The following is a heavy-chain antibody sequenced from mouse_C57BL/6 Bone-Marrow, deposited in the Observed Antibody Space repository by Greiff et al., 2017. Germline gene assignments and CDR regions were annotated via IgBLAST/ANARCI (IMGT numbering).Heavy chain of an antibody. Sequence: VQVVESGAELARPGASVKLSCKASGYTFTSYGISWVKQRTGQGLEWIGEIYPRSGNTYYNEKFKGKATLTADKSSSTAYMELRSLTSEDSAVYFCARPVPFAYWGQGTLVTVSA. CDR1: GYTFTSYG. CDR3: ARPVPFAY. V-gene: IGHV1-81*01. CDR2: IYPRSGNT. J-gene: IGHJ3*01.